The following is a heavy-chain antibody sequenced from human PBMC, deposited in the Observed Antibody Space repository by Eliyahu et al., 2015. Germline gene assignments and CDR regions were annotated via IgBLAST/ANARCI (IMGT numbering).Heavy chain of an antibody. CDR2: ISGNAGST. CDR3: AATIDFWSGYTYYFDY. D-gene: IGHD3-3*01. J-gene: IGHJ4*02. Sequence: EVQLVXSGGGLVQPGGSLXLXCAASGFXFGXYAMSXVRQAPGKGLEWVSTISGNAGSTYYVDSVKGRFTISRDNSKNTLSLQIYSLRAEDTAVYYCAATIDFWSGYTYYFDYWGQGTLLTVSS. V-gene: IGHV3-23*04. CDR1: GFXFGXYA.